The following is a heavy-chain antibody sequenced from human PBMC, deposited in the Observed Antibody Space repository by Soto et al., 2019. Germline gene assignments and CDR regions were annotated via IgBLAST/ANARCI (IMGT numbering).Heavy chain of an antibody. CDR1: GFTFNTYS. Sequence: QVQLEESGGGVVQPGRSLRLSCEASGFTFNTYSMHGVRQPPGKGLEWLAAIWEDGTQKYYADSVKGRFIISRDNSKKTLDLEMNSLRAEDTAVYYCARAGGTTVTGLWHFDSWGQGALVTVSS. J-gene: IGHJ4*02. CDR2: IWEDGTQK. V-gene: IGHV3-33*01. CDR3: ARAGGTTVTGLWHFDS. D-gene: IGHD4-17*01.